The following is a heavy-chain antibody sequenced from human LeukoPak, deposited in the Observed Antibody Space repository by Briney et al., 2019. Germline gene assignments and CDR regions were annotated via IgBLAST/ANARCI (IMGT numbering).Heavy chain of an antibody. CDR1: GGSISSSSYY. Sequence: SETLSLTCSVSGGSISSSSYYWAWIRQPPGKGLEWIGSIHYSGRTYNNPSLKSRVTMSADTSKNQFSLKLSSVTAADTAVYYCARVKGDYGANFDYWGQGTLVTVSS. CDR3: ARVKGDYGANFDY. CDR2: IHYSGRT. V-gene: IGHV4-39*07. J-gene: IGHJ4*02. D-gene: IGHD3-16*01.